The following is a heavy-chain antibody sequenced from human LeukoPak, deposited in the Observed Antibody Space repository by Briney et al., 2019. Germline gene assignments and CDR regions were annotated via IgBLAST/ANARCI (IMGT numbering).Heavy chain of an antibody. CDR2: KWNGGST. V-gene: IGHV3-20*04. CDR1: GFTFDDYG. D-gene: IGHD3-22*01. Sequence: PGGSLRLSCAASGFTFDDYGMSWVRPAPGKGLEWVSIKWNGGSTGYADSVKGRFTISRDNAKNTLNLQMNSLRAEDTAVYYCARDLGQYYDTSDNWFDPWGQGTLVTVSS. J-gene: IGHJ5*02. CDR3: ARDLGQYYDTSDNWFDP.